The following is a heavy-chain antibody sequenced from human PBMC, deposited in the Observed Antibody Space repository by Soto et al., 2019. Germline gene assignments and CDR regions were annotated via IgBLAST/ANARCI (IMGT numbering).Heavy chain of an antibody. CDR2: IYWDVNK. D-gene: IGHD4-17*01. J-gene: IGHJ4*02. CDR3: AHCYVDSSFDL. V-gene: IGHV2-5*02. Sequence: QITLKESGPTLVKPTQTLTLTCTYSGFSLSTNRVGVGCIRQPPGNALEWLALIYWDVNKRYSLSLKSRLTIIYDSSKNQVVLTMTNMEPVDTDTYYRAHCYVDSSFDLWGQGTLVTGSA. CDR1: GFSLSTNRVG.